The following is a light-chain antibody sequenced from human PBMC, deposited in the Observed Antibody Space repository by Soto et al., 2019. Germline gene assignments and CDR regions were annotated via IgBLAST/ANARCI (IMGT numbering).Light chain of an antibody. CDR3: QQRSNWPPIT. CDR2: DAS. J-gene: IGKJ5*01. Sequence: EIVLTQSPATLSLSPGERATLSCRASQSVSNYLAWYQQKPGQAPRLLIYDASNRATVIPARFSGSGSGTDFTLTISSLEPEDFAVYYGQQRSNWPPITFGQGTRPEI. CDR1: QSVSNY. V-gene: IGKV3-11*01.